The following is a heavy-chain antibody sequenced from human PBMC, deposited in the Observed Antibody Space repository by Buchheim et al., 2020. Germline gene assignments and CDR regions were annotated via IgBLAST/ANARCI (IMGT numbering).Heavy chain of an antibody. D-gene: IGHD2-2*01. CDR3: ARASYQYDNWFDS. J-gene: IGHJ5*02. CDR1: GGPVSSNIYY. CDR2: IYYSGTS. Sequence: QVQLQESSPSLVKPSETLSLTCSVSGGPVSSNIYYWAWIRQPPGKGLEWIGQIYYSGTSYYSPSLRSRVAMSVDTSKNQFFLRLSSMTAADTAVYYCARASYQYDNWFDSWGQG. V-gene: IGHV4-39*01.